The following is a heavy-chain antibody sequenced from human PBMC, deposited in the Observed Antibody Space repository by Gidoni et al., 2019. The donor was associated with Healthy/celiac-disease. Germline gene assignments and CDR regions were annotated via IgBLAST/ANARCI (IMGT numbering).Heavy chain of an antibody. V-gene: IGHV3-23*01. CDR2: ISGSGGST. Sequence: EVQLLESGGGLVQPGGSLRLSCAASGFTFSSYAMSWVRQAPGKGLEWVSAISGSGGSTYYADSVKGRFTISRDNSKNTLYLQMNSLRAEDTAVYYCAKDWRDFGVVILMSDWFDPWGQGTLVTVSS. J-gene: IGHJ5*02. CDR3: AKDWRDFGVVILMSDWFDP. CDR1: GFTFSSYA. D-gene: IGHD3-3*01.